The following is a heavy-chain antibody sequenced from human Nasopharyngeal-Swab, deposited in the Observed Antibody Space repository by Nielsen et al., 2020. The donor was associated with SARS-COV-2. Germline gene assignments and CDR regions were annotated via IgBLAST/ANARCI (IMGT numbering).Heavy chain of an antibody. CDR2: IYYSGST. Sequence: ESLKISCTVSGGSISSSSYYWGWIRQPPGKGLEWIGSIYYSGSTYYNPSLKSRVTISVDTSKNQFSLKLSSVTAADTAVYYCAKQYYYDSSGYDPRSYYFDYWGQGTLVTVSS. CDR3: AKQYYYDSSGYDPRSYYFDY. V-gene: IGHV4-39*01. CDR1: GGSISSSSYY. J-gene: IGHJ4*02. D-gene: IGHD3-22*01.